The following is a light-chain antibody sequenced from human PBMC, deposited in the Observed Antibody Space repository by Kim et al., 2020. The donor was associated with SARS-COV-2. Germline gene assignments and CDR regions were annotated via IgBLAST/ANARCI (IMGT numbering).Light chain of an antibody. Sequence: SSWASATLSCRASESVSHNLAWYQQKPGQSPRLLMYDASNRAAGVPARFSGSGSETDFTLTISSLEPEDFAVYYCQLRYNWPPMFTFGQGTKLEI. CDR3: QLRYNWPPMFT. V-gene: IGKV3-11*01. CDR2: DAS. CDR1: ESVSHN. J-gene: IGKJ2*01.